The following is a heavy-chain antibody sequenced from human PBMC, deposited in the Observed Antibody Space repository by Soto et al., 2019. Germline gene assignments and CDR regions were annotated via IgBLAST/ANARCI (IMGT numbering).Heavy chain of an antibody. V-gene: IGHV3-48*01. J-gene: IGHJ6*03. CDR2: TSSSSSTI. CDR1: GFTFSSYS. CDR3: ARDTASPLEYYYYYYMDV. Sequence: GGSLRLSCAASGFTFSSYSMNWVRQAPGKGLEWVSYTSSSSSTIYYADSVKGRFTISRDNAKNSLYLQMNSLRAEDTAVYYCARDTASPLEYYYYYYMDVWGKGTTVTVS.